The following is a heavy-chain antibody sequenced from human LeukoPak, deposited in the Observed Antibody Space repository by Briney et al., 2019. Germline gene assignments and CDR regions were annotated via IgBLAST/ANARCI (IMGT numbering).Heavy chain of an antibody. J-gene: IGHJ6*03. CDR3: ARGVRVSSGWYDYYYYYMDV. CDR2: IYYSGST. V-gene: IGHV4-39*07. D-gene: IGHD6-19*01. CDR1: GGSISSSSYS. Sequence: SETLSLTCTVSGGSISSSSYSWGWIRQPPGKGLEWIGSIYYSGSTNYNPSLKSRVTISVDTSKNQFSLKLSSVTAADTAVYYCARGVRVSSGWYDYYYYYMDVWGKGTTVTVSS.